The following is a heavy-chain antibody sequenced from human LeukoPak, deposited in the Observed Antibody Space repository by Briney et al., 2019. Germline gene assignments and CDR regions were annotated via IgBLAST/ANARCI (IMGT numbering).Heavy chain of an antibody. V-gene: IGHV1-46*01. CDR1: GYTFTGYY. D-gene: IGHD5-24*01. J-gene: IGHJ6*03. CDR3: ARDRRWLPHYYYYYMDV. CDR2: INPSGSST. Sequence: VASVKVSCKASGYTFTGYYMHWVRQAPGQGLEWMGIINPSGSSTSYAQKLQGRVTMTTDTSTSTAYMEQRSLRSDDTAVYYCARDRRWLPHYYYYYMDVWGKGTTVTVSS.